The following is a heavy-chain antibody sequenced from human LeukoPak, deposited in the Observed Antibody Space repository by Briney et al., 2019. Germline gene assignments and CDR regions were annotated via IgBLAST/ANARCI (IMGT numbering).Heavy chain of an antibody. Sequence: GGSLRLSCAASGFTFSSYSMHWVRHAPGKGLESVSAISGNGGTTYYANSVKGRFTISRDNSRNTLYLQMGSLRVEDTAVYYCARCGGGCYNGRDWFDPWGQGTLVTVSS. J-gene: IGHJ5*02. CDR3: ARCGGGCYNGRDWFDP. D-gene: IGHD2-15*01. CDR1: GFTFSSYS. V-gene: IGHV3-64*01. CDR2: ISGNGGTT.